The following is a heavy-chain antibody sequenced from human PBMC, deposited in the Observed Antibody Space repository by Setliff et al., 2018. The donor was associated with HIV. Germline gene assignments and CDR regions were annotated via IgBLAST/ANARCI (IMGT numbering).Heavy chain of an antibody. J-gene: IGHJ3*02. CDR2: IYSGGTT. D-gene: IGHD3-10*01. CDR1: GFRFSSYV. V-gene: IGHV3-66*01. CDR3: ARERGSMVRDAFDI. Sequence: SCAASGFRFSSYVITWVRQAPGKGLEWVSVIYSGGTTYYADSVKGRFTVSRDNAKNSLYLQMSSLRAEDTAVYYCARERGSMVRDAFDIWGQGTMVTVSS.